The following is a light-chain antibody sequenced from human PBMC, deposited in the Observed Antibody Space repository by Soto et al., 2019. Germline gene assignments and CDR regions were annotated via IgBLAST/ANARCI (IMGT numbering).Light chain of an antibody. CDR1: QNIDNY. CDR3: QQYYSYPSIT. Sequence: DIQLTQFPSFLSASVGDRVTSAGQASQNIDNYLNWYQHKPGKAPKLLIYAASTLQSGLPSRFSGSGSGTDFTLTISCLQSEDFATYYCQQYYSYPSITFGQGTRLET. J-gene: IGKJ5*01. CDR2: AAS. V-gene: IGKV1-9*01.